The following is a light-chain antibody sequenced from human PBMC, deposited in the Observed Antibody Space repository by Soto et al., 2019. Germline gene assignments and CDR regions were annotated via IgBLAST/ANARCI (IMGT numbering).Light chain of an antibody. CDR2: SND. CDR1: SAKIGTNT. V-gene: IGLV1-44*01. CDR3: ATWDDSLNGVV. Sequence: QSVLTQPPSASGTPGQRVSISCSGGSAKIGTNTVNWYQHLPGTAHKLLIFSNDERPSGVPDRFSGSKSGTSASLAISGLQSDDEADYYCATWDDSLNGVVFGGGTKLTVL. J-gene: IGLJ2*01.